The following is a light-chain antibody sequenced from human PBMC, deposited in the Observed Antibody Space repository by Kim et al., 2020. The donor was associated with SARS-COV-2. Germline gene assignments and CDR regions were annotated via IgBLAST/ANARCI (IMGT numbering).Light chain of an antibody. CDR1: QSVSTD. Sequence: EVVMTQSPATLSVSPGERATLSCRASQSVSTDLAWYQQKSGQAPRLLIYGASTRATGIPARFSGSGSGTEFTFTISGLQSEDLAVYYCQQYKNWPPITFGQGTRLEIK. J-gene: IGKJ5*01. CDR3: QQYKNWPPIT. CDR2: GAS. V-gene: IGKV3D-15*01.